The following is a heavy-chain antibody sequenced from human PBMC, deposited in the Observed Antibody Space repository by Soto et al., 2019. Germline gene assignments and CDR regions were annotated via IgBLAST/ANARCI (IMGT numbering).Heavy chain of an antibody. CDR1: GGSIGGVGYS. Sequence: PSETLSLTCAVSGGSIGGVGYSWGWIRQPPGGGLEWIGYMYHSGTFLKSPSLKTRLTMSLDMSKNQFSLTLNSMTAADTAVYYCARAQFYSGSGNYNNLMFDAWGQGIQVTV. CDR2: MYHSGTF. J-gene: IGHJ5*02. CDR3: ARAQFYSGSGNYNNLMFDA. V-gene: IGHV4-30-2*01. D-gene: IGHD3-10*01.